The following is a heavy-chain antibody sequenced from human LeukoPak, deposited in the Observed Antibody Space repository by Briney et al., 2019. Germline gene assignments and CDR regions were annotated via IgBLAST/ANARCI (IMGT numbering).Heavy chain of an antibody. CDR1: GYTFTSYD. Sequence: SVKVSCKASGYTFTSYDINWVRQATGQGLEWMGWMNPNSGNTGYAQKFQGRITMTRNTSISTAYMELSSLRSEDTAVYYCARFPKRGPYYYYGMDVWGQGTTVTVSS. CDR2: MNPNSGNT. D-gene: IGHD3-10*01. CDR3: ARFPKRGPYYYYGMDV. V-gene: IGHV1-8*01. J-gene: IGHJ6*02.